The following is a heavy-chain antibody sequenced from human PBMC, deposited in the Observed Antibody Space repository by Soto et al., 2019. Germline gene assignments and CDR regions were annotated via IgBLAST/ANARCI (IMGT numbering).Heavy chain of an antibody. J-gene: IGHJ6*02. D-gene: IGHD3-16*01. CDR2: IYYSGIT. CDR3: AKEKRFTWPKNYYGMDV. Sequence: QVQLQESGPGLVKPSQTLSLTCTVSGESISSDGHYWSWIRQHPGKGLEWIGNIYYSGITNYNPSLKSRVTISVHPSKNQFSLELRSVTAADTAVYYCAKEKRFTWPKNYYGMDVWGQGTTVTVSS. CDR1: GESISSDGHY. V-gene: IGHV4-31*03.